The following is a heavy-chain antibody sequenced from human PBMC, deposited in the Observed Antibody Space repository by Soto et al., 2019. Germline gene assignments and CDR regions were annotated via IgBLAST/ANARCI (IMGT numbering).Heavy chain of an antibody. J-gene: IGHJ4*02. CDR3: ARAPDQLYGDYHFDY. CDR1: GYTFTGYY. D-gene: IGHD4-17*01. Sequence: QVQLVQSGAEVKKPGASVKVSCKASGYTFTGYYMHWVRQAPGQGLEWMGWINPNSGGTNYAQKFQGWVTMTRDTSISTAYMELSRLRSDDTAVYYCARAPDQLYGDYHFDYWGQGTLVTVSS. V-gene: IGHV1-2*04. CDR2: INPNSGGT.